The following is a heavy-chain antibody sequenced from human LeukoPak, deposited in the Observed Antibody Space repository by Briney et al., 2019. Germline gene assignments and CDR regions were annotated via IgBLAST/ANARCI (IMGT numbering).Heavy chain of an antibody. CDR1: GLPFSNFG. CDR3: VKDSPIERFQH. CDR2: IWYDGSKK. D-gene: IGHD2/OR15-2a*01. V-gene: IGHV3-30*02. J-gene: IGHJ1*01. Sequence: GGSLRLSCAAPGLPFSNFGMHWLRQARGKGLGWVAFIWYDGSKKYCADCVKGRFTIYRDNKKNSLYLQKNGLRTQDTALYYCVKDSPIERFQHWGQGTLVTVSS.